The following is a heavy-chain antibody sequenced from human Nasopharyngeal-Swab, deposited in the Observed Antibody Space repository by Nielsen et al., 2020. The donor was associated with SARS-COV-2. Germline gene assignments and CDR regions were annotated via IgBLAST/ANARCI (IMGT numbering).Heavy chain of an antibody. CDR1: GGSIRDNNYY. CDR3: ARHSRVTTVVAVTLFDF. V-gene: IGHV4-39*01. J-gene: IGHJ4*02. CDR2: MSYSGVT. Sequence: SETLSLTCSVSGGSIRDNNYYWSWIRQPPGKGLEWIGSMSYSGVTFYNPSLRNRVTLSVDTSKNLLSLKLDSVTAADTALYYCARHSRVTTVVAVTLFDFWGQGIQVTVSS. D-gene: IGHD4-23*01.